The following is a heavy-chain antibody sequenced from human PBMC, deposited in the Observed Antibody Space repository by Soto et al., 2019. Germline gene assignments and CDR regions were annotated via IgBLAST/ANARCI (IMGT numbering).Heavy chain of an antibody. CDR2: ITNRGTHT. V-gene: IGHV3-21*06. Sequence: GGALRLSCTASGFSFSSYTMNWVRQAPGKGLQWVASITNRGTHTYSADSVKGRFTISRDNDKNSLYLQMNNLRAEDTATYYCTRAHEVDWCDSWGLGTLVTVCS. J-gene: IGHJ5*01. D-gene: IGHD2-15*01. CDR3: TRAHEVDWCDS. CDR1: GFSFSSYT.